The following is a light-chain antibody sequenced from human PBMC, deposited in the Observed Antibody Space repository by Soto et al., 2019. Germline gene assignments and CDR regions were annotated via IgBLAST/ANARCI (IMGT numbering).Light chain of an antibody. CDR1: QSISSSY. Sequence: DIVLTQSPGTLSLSLVDRATLSCRASQSISSSYLAWYQQQPGQATRLLISGASTRAAGIPDMFSGDGSGTYFTLTISRLEPDYFAVYYCQHYGSSRTFGQGTKVDIK. CDR3: QHYGSSRT. J-gene: IGKJ1*01. V-gene: IGKV3-20*01. CDR2: GAS.